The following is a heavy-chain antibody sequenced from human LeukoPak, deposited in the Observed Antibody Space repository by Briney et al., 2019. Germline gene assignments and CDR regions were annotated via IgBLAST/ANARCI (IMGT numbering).Heavy chain of an antibody. Sequence: GGSLRLSCAASGFTFSSYAMGWVRQAPGKGLEWVSAISGSGGSTYYADSVKGRFTISRDNSKNTLYLQMNSLRAEDTAVYYCAKDTIFGVVIMKFLDYWGQGTLVTVSS. D-gene: IGHD3-3*01. V-gene: IGHV3-23*01. CDR1: GFTFSSYA. CDR2: ISGSGGST. J-gene: IGHJ4*02. CDR3: AKDTIFGVVIMKFLDY.